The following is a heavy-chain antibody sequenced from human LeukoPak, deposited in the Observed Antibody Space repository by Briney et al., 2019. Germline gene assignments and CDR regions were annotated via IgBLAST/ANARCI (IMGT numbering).Heavy chain of an antibody. J-gene: IGHJ2*01. CDR2: IYTSGST. Sequence: SETLSLTCTVSGGSISSYYWSWIRQPAGKGLEWIGRIYTSGSTNYNPSLKSRATMSVDTSKNQFSLKLSSVTAADTAVYYCARDHRKGQQLIYRWYFDLWGRGTLVTVSS. D-gene: IGHD6-13*01. V-gene: IGHV4-4*07. CDR1: GGSISSYY. CDR3: ARDHRKGQQLIYRWYFDL.